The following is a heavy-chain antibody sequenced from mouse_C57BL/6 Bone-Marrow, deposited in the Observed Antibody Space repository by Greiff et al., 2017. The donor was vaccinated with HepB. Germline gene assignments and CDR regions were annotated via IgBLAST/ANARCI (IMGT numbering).Heavy chain of an antibody. CDR3: AGHYYGNYFDY. CDR1: GFTFSSYG. D-gene: IGHD1-1*02. V-gene: IGHV5-6*01. CDR2: ISSGGSYT. J-gene: IGHJ2*01. Sequence: EVQGVESGGDLVKPGGSLKLSCAASGFTFSSYGMSWVRQTPDKRLEWVATISSGGSYTYYPDSVKGRCTISRDNAKNTLYLQMSSLKSEDTDMYYCAGHYYGNYFDYGGRGTAITVSA.